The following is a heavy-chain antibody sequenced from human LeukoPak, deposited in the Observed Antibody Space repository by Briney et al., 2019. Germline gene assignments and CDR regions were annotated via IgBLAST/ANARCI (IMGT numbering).Heavy chain of an antibody. J-gene: IGHJ4*02. CDR3: AKAYSGYAHDAGYFDY. Sequence: GGSLRLSCAASGFTFSSYGMHWVRQAPGKGLEWVAVISYDGSNKYYADSVKGRFTISRDNSKNTLYLQMNSLRAEDTAVYYCAKAYSGYAHDAGYFDYWGQGTLVTVSS. D-gene: IGHD5-12*01. CDR1: GFTFSSYG. CDR2: ISYDGSNK. V-gene: IGHV3-30*18.